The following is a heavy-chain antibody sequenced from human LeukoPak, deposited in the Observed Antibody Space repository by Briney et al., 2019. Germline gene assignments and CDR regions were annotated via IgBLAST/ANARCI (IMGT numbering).Heavy chain of an antibody. CDR3: ARNDYGATTDAFDI. J-gene: IGHJ3*02. D-gene: IGHD4-17*01. V-gene: IGHV3-33*08. CDR1: GFTFSNYA. Sequence: GGSLRLSCAASGFTFSNYAMTWVRQAPGKGLEWVAVIWYDGNNKYYADSVKGRFTISRDNSKNTLYLQMNSLRGEDTAVYYCARNDYGATTDAFDIWGQGTMVTVSS. CDR2: IWYDGNNK.